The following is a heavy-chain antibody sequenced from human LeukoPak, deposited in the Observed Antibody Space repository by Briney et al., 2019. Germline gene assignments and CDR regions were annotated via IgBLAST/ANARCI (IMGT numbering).Heavy chain of an antibody. CDR3: AKDHDNYDSRQGFDY. D-gene: IGHD3-22*01. CDR2: ISYDGNSK. V-gene: IGHV3-30*18. Sequence: GGSLRLSCAASGFTFSSYGMHWVRQAPGKGLEWVALISYDGNSKYYADSVKGRFTISRDNSGNTLYLQMSSLRAEDTAVYYCAKDHDNYDSRQGFDYWGQGTLVTVSS. J-gene: IGHJ4*02. CDR1: GFTFSSYG.